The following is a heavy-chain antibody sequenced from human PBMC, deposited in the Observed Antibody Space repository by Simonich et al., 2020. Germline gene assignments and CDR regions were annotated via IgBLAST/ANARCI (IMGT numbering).Heavy chain of an antibody. CDR1: GGSISSYY. D-gene: IGHD5-12*01. CDR2: IYYSGST. CDR3: ARHDRWLQFYFDY. J-gene: IGHJ4*02. Sequence: HVQLQESGPGLVKPSETLSLTCTVSGGSISSYYWSWIRQPPGKGLEWIGYIYYSGSTNYNPSPKSRVTISVDTSKNQFSLKLSSVTAADTAVYYCARHDRWLQFYFDYWGQGTLVTVSS. V-gene: IGHV4-59*08.